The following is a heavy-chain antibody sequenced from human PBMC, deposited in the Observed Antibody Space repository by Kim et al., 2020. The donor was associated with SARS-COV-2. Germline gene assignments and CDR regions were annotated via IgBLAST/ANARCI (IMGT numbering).Heavy chain of an antibody. CDR3: ARHRGLLGRYYYGMDV. V-gene: IGHV4-59*08. CDR1: GGSISSYY. Sequence: SETLSLTCTVSGGSISSYYWSWIRQPPGKGLEWIGYIYYSGSTNYNPSLKSRVTISVDTSKNPFSLKLSPVTAADTAVYYCARHRGLLGRYYYGMDVWGQGTTVTVSS. D-gene: IGHD3-16*01. J-gene: IGHJ6*02. CDR2: IYYSGST.